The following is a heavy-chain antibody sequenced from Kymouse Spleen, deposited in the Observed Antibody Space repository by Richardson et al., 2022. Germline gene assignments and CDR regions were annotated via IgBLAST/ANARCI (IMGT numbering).Heavy chain of an antibody. D-gene: IGHD3-10*01. Sequence: QVQLVQSGAEVKKPGASVKVSCKASGYTFTSYGISWVRQAPGQGLEWMGWISAYNGNTNYAQKLQGRVTMTTDTSTSTAYMELRSLRSDDTAVYYCARDSITMVRGPMRDYGMDVWGQGTTVTVSS. CDR2: ISAYNGNT. J-gene: IGHJ6*02. CDR1: GYTFTSYG. CDR3: ARDSITMVRGPMRDYGMDV. V-gene: IGHV1-18*01.